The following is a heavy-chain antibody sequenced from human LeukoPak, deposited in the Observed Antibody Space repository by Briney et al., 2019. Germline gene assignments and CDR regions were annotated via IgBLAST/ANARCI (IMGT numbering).Heavy chain of an antibody. Sequence: SETPSLTCAVSGGSISSGGYSWSWIRQPPGKGLEWIGYIYHSGSTYYNPSLKSRVTISVDRSKSQFSLKLSSVTAADTAVYYCARVGYGDYGADYWGQGTLVTVS. D-gene: IGHD4-17*01. CDR2: IYHSGST. V-gene: IGHV4-30-2*01. CDR1: GGSISSGGYS. CDR3: ARVGYGDYGADY. J-gene: IGHJ4*02.